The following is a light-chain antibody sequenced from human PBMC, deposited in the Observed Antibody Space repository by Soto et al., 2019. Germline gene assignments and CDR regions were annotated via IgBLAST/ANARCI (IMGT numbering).Light chain of an antibody. J-gene: IGLJ3*02. CDR1: SSDVGNYDL. V-gene: IGLV2-23*01. Sequence: QSALTQPASVSGSPGQSITISCTGTSSDVGNYDLVSWYQHHPGEAPKLLIYEASRRPSGVSNRFSGSKSGNTASLTISGVQAEDESDYYCCSYAGSNSWVFGGGTKLTVL. CDR3: CSYAGSNSWV. CDR2: EAS.